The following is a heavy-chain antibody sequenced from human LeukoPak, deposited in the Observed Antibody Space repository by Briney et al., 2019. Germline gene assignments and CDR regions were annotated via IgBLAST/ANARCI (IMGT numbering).Heavy chain of an antibody. CDR2: INHSGST. J-gene: IGHJ6*03. CDR1: GGSFSGYY. Sequence: SETLSLTCAVYGGSFSGYYWSWIRQPPGKGLEWIGEINHSGSTNYNPSLKSRVTISVDTSKNQFSLKLSSVTAADTAVYYCARQTRRRQLLPDYYYYYYMDVWGKGTTVTVSS. D-gene: IGHD2-2*01. V-gene: IGHV4-34*01. CDR3: ARQTRRRQLLPDYYYYYYMDV.